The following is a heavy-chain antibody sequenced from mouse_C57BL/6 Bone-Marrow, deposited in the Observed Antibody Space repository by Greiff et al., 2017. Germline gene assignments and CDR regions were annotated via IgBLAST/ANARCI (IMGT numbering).Heavy chain of an antibody. CDR2: IDPANGDT. V-gene: IGHV14-4*01. J-gene: IGHJ4*01. CDR3: TGWGYAMDY. D-gene: IGHD1-1*02. Sequence: VQLQQSGAELVRPGASVKLSCTASGFNIKDDYMHWVKQRPEQGLEWIGWIDPANGDTAYASKFQGKATITADTSSNTAYLQLSSLTSEDTAVYYCTGWGYAMDYWGQGTSVTVSS. CDR1: GFNIKDDY.